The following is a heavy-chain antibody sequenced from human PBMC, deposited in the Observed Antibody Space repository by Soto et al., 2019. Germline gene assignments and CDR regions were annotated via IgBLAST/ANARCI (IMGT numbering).Heavy chain of an antibody. V-gene: IGHV6-1*01. D-gene: IGHD6-13*01. J-gene: IGHJ6*02. CDR3: ARAPLPWQLVLDYYRYGMDV. CDR1: GDSVSSNSAA. CDR2: TYYRSKWYN. Sequence: PSQTLSLTCAISGDSVSSNSAAWNWIRQSPSRGLEWLGRTYYRSKWYNDYAVSVKSRITINPDTSKNQFSLQLNSVTPEDTAVYYCARAPLPWQLVLDYYRYGMDVWAQGTTVTVS.